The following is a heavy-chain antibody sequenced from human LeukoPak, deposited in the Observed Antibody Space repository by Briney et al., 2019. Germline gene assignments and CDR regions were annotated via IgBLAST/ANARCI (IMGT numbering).Heavy chain of an antibody. CDR3: ARARRVFGVVIPDSNAFDI. Sequence: ASVKVSCKASGYTFTSYGISWVRQAPGQGLEWMGWISAYNGNTNYAQKLQGRVTITADESTSTAYMELSSLRSEDTAVYYCARARRVFGVVIPDSNAFDIWGQGTMVTVSS. J-gene: IGHJ3*02. CDR2: ISAYNGNT. D-gene: IGHD3-3*01. V-gene: IGHV1-18*01. CDR1: GYTFTSYG.